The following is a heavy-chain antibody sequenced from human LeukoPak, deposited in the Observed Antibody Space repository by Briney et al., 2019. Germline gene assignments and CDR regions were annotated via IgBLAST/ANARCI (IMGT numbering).Heavy chain of an antibody. CDR3: AKAPGYDFWSGYFVRDEGSGAFDI. Sequence: SVKVSCKASGGTFSSYAISWVRQAPGQGLEWVGGIIPIFGTGNSAQKFQGRVTITADEYTSTAYMELSSLRSEDTAVYYCAKAPGYDFWSGYFVRDEGSGAFDIWGQGTMVTVSS. V-gene: IGHV1-69*01. CDR2: IIPIFGTG. D-gene: IGHD3-3*01. J-gene: IGHJ3*02. CDR1: GGTFSSYA.